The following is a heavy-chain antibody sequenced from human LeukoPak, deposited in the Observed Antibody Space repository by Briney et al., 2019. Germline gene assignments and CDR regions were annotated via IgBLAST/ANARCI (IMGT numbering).Heavy chain of an antibody. D-gene: IGHD3-10*02. V-gene: IGHV3-48*03. CDR3: AELGITMIGGV. Sequence: EGSLRLSCAASGFTFSSYEMNWVRQAPGKGLEWVSYISSSGSAIYYADSVKGRFTISRDNAKNSLYLQTNSLRAEDTAVYYCAELGITMIGGVWGKGTTVTISS. CDR1: GFTFSSYE. J-gene: IGHJ6*04. CDR2: ISSSGSAI.